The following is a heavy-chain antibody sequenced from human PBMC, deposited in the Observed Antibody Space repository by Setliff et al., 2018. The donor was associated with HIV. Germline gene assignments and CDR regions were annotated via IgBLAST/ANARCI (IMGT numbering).Heavy chain of an antibody. Sequence: GESLKISCKGSGYSFISYWIGWVRQMPGKGVEWMGIIYPGDSNTKYSPSFQGQVTLSVDKPISTAYLQWSSLKASDTARYYCARHSGGSGWYFSDCYYYYMDVWGKGTTVTVSS. CDR3: ARHSGGSGWYFSDCYYYYMDV. V-gene: IGHV5-51*01. CDR2: IYPGDSNT. D-gene: IGHD6-19*01. J-gene: IGHJ6*03. CDR1: GYSFISYW.